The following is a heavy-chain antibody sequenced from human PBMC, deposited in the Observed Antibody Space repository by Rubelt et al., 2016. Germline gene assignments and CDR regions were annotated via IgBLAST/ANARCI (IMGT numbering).Heavy chain of an antibody. Sequence: QVQLQESGPGLGKPSQTLSLTCTVSGGSISSGGYYWSWIRQHPGKGLEWIGYIYYSGSTNYNPSLKSRVTISVDTAKNQFSLKRSSVTAADTAVYYCARGGERDHFDYWGQGTLVTVSS. CDR3: ARGGERDHFDY. J-gene: IGHJ4*02. CDR2: IYYSGST. CDR1: GGSISSGGYY. V-gene: IGHV4-31*03. D-gene: IGHD1-1*01.